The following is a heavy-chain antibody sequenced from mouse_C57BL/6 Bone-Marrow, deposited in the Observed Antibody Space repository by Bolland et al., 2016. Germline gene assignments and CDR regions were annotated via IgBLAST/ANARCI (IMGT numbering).Heavy chain of an antibody. J-gene: IGHJ1*01. Sequence: GEINPGSSTINYTPSLKDKFIISRDNAKNTLYLQMSKVRSEDTALYYCARVRRYFDVWGQGT. V-gene: IGHV4-2*01. CDR3: ARVRRYFDV. D-gene: IGHD2-14*01. CDR2: INPGSSTI.